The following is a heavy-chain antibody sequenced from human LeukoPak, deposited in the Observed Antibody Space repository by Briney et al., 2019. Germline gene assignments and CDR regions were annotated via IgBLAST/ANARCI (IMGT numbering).Heavy chain of an antibody. CDR2: ISCHNGNT. CDR3: ARDHAGSYYDVWSGYYNDDGGADY. D-gene: IGHD3-3*01. Sequence: SVKVSCKASGYIFSNYGISWVRQAPGQGLEWMGWISCHNGNTNYAQKVQDRVTMTTDTSTNTACMELKTLRSDDTAVYFCARDHAGSYYDVWSGYYNDDGGADYWGQGTLVTVSS. V-gene: IGHV1-18*01. CDR1: GYIFSNYG. J-gene: IGHJ4*02.